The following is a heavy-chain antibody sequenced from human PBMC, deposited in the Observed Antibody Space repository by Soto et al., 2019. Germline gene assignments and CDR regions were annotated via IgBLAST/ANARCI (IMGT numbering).Heavy chain of an antibody. J-gene: IGHJ3*02. CDR3: ARQNWVAFGEYGGTFGAFDI. D-gene: IGHD3-10*01. V-gene: IGHV4-39*01. Sequence: PSETLSLTCTVSGGSISSSSYYWGWIRQPPGKGLEWIGSIYYSGSTYYNPSLKSRVTISVDTSKNQFSLKLSSVTAADTAVYYCARQNWVAFGEYGGTFGAFDIWGQGTMVTVSS. CDR2: IYYSGST. CDR1: GGSISSSSYY.